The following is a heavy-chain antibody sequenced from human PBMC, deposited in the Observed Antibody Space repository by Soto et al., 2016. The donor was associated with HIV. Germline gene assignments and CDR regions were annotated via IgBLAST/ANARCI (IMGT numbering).Heavy chain of an antibody. J-gene: IGHJ4*02. CDR2: FDPEDNEP. CDR1: GYTLSALS. D-gene: IGHD3-16*01. V-gene: IGHV1-24*01. Sequence: QVQLVQSGPEVKRPGASVKVSCEVSGYTLSALSVYWVRQAPGKGLEWVGTFDPEDNEPIYAQKFQGRVTVTKDTSTETAYLDLTNLRSEDTAVYFCATSDGPRGRWTTWGQGSLVTVSA. CDR3: ATSDGPRGRWTT.